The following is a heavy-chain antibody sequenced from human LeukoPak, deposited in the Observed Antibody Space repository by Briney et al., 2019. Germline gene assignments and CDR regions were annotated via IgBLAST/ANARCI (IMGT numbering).Heavy chain of an antibody. V-gene: IGHV3-74*01. CDR1: GFTSSNYW. CDR2: INSDGSST. CDR3: GRISSGWYSPFDY. J-gene: IGHJ4*02. Sequence: GGSLRLSCAASGFTSSNYWIHWVRQAPGKGLVWVSRINSDGSSTNYADSVKGRFTISRDNAKNTLYLQMNSLRAGDTAVYYCGRISSGWYSPFDYWGQGTLVTVSS. D-gene: IGHD6-19*01.